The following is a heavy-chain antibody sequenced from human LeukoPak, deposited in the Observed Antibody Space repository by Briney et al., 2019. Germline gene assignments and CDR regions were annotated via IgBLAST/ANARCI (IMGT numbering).Heavy chain of an antibody. D-gene: IGHD5-12*01. Sequence: GGSLRLSCAASGFTVITNDMTWVRQAPGKGLEWVSLISYDGSNKYYADSVKGRFTISRDNSKNTLYLQMNSLRAEDTAVYYCARDLQKLIVATAGDCWGQGTLVTVSS. CDR3: ARDLQKLIVATAGDC. CDR1: GFTVITND. CDR2: ISYDGSNK. V-gene: IGHV3-30*03. J-gene: IGHJ4*02.